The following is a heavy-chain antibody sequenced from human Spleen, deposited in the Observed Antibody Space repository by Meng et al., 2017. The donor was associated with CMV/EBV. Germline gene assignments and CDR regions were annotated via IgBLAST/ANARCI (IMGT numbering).Heavy chain of an antibody. Sequence: GESLKISCAASGFTFSSYSMNWVRQAPGKGLEWVAIISYDGTNKDYVDSVKGRFTISRDNSKNTLYLEMNSLRPEDTAVYFCASAPSRLDAFDIWGQGTVVTVSS. V-gene: IGHV3-30*03. CDR3: ASAPSRLDAFDI. CDR2: ISYDGTNK. J-gene: IGHJ3*02. CDR1: GFTFSSYS.